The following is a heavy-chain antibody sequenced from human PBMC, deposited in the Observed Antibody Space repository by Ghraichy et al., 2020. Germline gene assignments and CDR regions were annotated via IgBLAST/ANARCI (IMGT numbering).Heavy chain of an antibody. CDR1: GFTFSNSP. CDR3: AKVVNYYMDV. V-gene: IGHV3-23*01. J-gene: IGHJ6*03. D-gene: IGHD3-16*02. Sequence: GGSLRLSCAASGFTFSNSPIRWVCQAPGKGMEWVSAVCSGGTAYYADSVKGRFTISRDNSKSTLYLQMNSLRAEDTALYYCAKVVNYYMDVWGKGTTVTVSS. CDR2: VCSGGTA.